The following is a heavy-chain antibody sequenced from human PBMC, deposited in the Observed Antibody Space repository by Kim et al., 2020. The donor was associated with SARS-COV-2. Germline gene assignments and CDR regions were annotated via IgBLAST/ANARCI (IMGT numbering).Heavy chain of an antibody. D-gene: IGHD6-6*01. Sequence: GGSLRLSCAASGFTFSSYSMNWVRQAPGKGLEWVSSISSSSSYIYYADSVKGRFTISRDNAKNSLYLQMNSLRAEDTAVYCCARDPEYSSSSRDYWGQGTLVTVSS. V-gene: IGHV3-21*01. CDR2: ISSSSSYI. J-gene: IGHJ4*02. CDR1: GFTFSSYS. CDR3: ARDPEYSSSSRDY.